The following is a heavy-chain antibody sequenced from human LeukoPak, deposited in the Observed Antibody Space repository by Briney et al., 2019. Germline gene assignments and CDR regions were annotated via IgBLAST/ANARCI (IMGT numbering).Heavy chain of an antibody. Sequence: SQTLSLTCAVSGGSISSGGYSWSWIRQPPGKGLEWIGYIYHSGSTYYNPSLKSRVTILVDRSKNQFSLKLSSVTAADTAVYYCASSYSSSSFDYWGQGTLVTVSS. CDR3: ASSYSSSSFDY. CDR1: GGSISSGGYS. D-gene: IGHD6-6*01. J-gene: IGHJ4*02. CDR2: IYHSGST. V-gene: IGHV4-30-2*01.